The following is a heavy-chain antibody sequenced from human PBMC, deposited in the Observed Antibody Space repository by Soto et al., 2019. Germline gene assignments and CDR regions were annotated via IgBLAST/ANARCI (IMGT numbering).Heavy chain of an antibody. D-gene: IGHD6-6*01. CDR1: GGSISSYY. Sequence: PSETLSLTCTVSGGSISSYYWSWIRQPPGKGLEWIGYIYYSGSTNYNPSLKSRVTKSVDTSKNQFSLKLSSVTAADTAVYYCARLEYSSSSGWFDPWGQGTLVTVSS. V-gene: IGHV4-59*08. CDR3: ARLEYSSSSGWFDP. CDR2: IYYSGST. J-gene: IGHJ5*02.